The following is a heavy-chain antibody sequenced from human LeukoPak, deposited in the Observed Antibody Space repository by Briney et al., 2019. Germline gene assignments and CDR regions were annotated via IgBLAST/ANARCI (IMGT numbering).Heavy chain of an antibody. CDR1: GFTFSSYN. CDR2: IKQDGSEK. J-gene: IGHJ4*02. Sequence: GGSLRLSCAASGFTFSSYNMNWVRQAPGKGLEWVANIKQDGSEKYYVDSVKGRFTISRDNAKNSLYLQMNSLRAEDTAVYYCARIRYSYGSALDCWGQGTLVTVSS. V-gene: IGHV3-7*01. CDR3: ARIRYSYGSALDC. D-gene: IGHD5-18*01.